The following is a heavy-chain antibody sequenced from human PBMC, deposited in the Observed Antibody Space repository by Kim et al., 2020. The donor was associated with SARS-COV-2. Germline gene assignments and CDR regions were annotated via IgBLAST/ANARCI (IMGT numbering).Heavy chain of an antibody. CDR3: ARIDSSYFYMDV. J-gene: IGHJ6*03. Sequence: YSPSLKRRVTLSADTSTNQFSLRLSFVTAADTDVYYCARIDSSYFYMDVWGKGTSVIVSS. V-gene: IGHV4-39*01.